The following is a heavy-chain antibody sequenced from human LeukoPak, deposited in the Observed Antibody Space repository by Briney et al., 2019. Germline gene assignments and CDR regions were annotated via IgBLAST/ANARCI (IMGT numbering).Heavy chain of an antibody. J-gene: IGHJ4*02. V-gene: IGHV3-48*03. D-gene: IGHD4-17*01. CDR3: ARVTTVTTPDY. CDR2: ISSSGSTI. CDR1: GFTFSSYE. Sequence: GGSLRLSCAASGFTFSSYEMNWVRQAPGKGLEWVSYISSSGSTIYYADSVKGRFTISRDNAKNSLYLQMNSLRAEDTAVYYCARVTTVTTPDYWGQGTLVTVSS.